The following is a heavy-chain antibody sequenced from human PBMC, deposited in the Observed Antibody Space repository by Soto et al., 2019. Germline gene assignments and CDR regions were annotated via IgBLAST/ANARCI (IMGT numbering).Heavy chain of an antibody. CDR2: IQHTGNT. Sequence: SDTLSLTCAVSGASIRSYHWSFLRQPAGKGLEWIGRIQHTGNTNYNPSLKSRVTMSADTSKNQISLKMTSVTAADTAVYFCAQDVSSRRRFDPWGQGVRVTVSS. V-gene: IGHV4-4*07. CDR3: AQDVSSRRRFDP. D-gene: IGHD3-16*01. J-gene: IGHJ5*02. CDR1: GASIRSYH.